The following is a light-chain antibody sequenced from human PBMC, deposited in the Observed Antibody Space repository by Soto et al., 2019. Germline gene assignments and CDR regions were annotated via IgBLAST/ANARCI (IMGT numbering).Light chain of an antibody. V-gene: IGKV3-15*01. CDR1: QGLXSH. Sequence: IWLTQCAAPVSVPKRERATLTCRASQGLXSHLVWYQLKPGQTPRILIXYPSTRATDILARFSGSGSGKEFTLTISFRKSEDFAVYYCRHYKNGFKRPFAQGTRLEI. CDR2: YPS. J-gene: IGKJ5*01. CDR3: RHYKNGFKRP.